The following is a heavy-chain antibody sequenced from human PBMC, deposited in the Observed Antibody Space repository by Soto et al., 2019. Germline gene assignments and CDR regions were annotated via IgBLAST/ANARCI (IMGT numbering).Heavy chain of an antibody. CDR1: GVSITNTNHY. V-gene: IGHV4-39*01. D-gene: IGHD3-10*01. CDR3: ARHQTFSYGSGSNLVPIDH. Sequence: SETLSLTCTVSGVSITNTNHYWVWIRQPPGKGLEWVGSIYSSGSTYDNPSLKSRVTIFVDTSKNQFSLKLTSVTAADAAVYYCARHQTFSYGSGSNLVPIDHWGQGTLVTVSS. CDR2: IYSSGST. J-gene: IGHJ4*02.